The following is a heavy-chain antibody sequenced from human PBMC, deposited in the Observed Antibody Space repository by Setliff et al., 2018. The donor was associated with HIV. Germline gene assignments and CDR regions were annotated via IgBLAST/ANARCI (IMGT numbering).Heavy chain of an antibody. V-gene: IGHV4-31*03. CDR3: ARIAADYYYYYMDV. Sequence: SETLSLTCSVSGAPIRGGGYFWTWIRQLPGRGLEWIGYIYYSGSTYYNPSLKSRVIISVDTSKNQFSLNLTSVTAADTAVHYCARIAADYYYYYMDVWGKGTTVTVSS. CDR2: IYYSGST. J-gene: IGHJ6*03. D-gene: IGHD6-13*01. CDR1: GAPIRGGGYF.